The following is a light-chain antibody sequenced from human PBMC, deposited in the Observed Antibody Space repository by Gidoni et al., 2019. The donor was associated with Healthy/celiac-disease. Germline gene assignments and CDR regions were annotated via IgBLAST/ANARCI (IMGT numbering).Light chain of an antibody. Sequence: QYVLTQPPSVSGAPGQRVTISCTGSSSNIGAGYDVHWYQQLPGTAPKLLIYGTSNRPSGVPDRFSGSKSGTSASLAITGLQAEDEADYYCQSYDSSLVVFGGGTKLTVL. V-gene: IGLV1-40*01. J-gene: IGLJ2*01. CDR3: QSYDSSLVV. CDR1: SSNIGAGYD. CDR2: GTS.